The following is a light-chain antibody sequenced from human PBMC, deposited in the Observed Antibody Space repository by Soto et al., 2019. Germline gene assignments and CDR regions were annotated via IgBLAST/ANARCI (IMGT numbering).Light chain of an antibody. CDR2: DVT. CDR3: CSYAGNNILV. V-gene: IGLV2-11*01. J-gene: IGLJ2*01. CDR1: SSDVGSYNY. Sequence: QSALTQPRSVSGSPGQSLTISCTGASSDVGSYNYVSWYQQYPGKAPKLMIYDVTKRPSGIPDRFSGSKSGNTASLSISGLQAADEADYYCCSYAGNNILVFGGGTKLTVL.